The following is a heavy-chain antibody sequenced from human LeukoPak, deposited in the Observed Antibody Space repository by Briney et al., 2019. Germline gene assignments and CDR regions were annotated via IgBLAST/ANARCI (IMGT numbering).Heavy chain of an antibody. CDR2: ISSSSSYI. CDR3: ARGGGYDFVVDY. J-gene: IGHJ4*02. Sequence: GGSLRLSCAASGFIFSDYDVHWVRQAPGKGLEWVSSISSSSSYIYYADSVKGRFTISRDNAKNSLYLQMNSLRAEDTAVYYCARGGGYDFVVDYWGQGTLVTVSS. CDR1: GFIFSDYD. D-gene: IGHD5-12*01. V-gene: IGHV3-21*01.